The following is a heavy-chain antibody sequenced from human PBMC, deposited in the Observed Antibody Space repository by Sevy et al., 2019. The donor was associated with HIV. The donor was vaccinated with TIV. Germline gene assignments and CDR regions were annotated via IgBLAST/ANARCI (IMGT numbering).Heavy chain of an antibody. V-gene: IGHV3-23*01. Sequence: GGSLRLSCAASGFTFSSYAMSWVRQAPGKGLEWVSTISGSGGSTYYADSVKGRFTISRDNSKNTLYQQMNSLRAEDTAVYYCAKVWAAGGAFDIWGQGTMVTVSS. CDR3: AKVWAAGGAFDI. D-gene: IGHD6-13*01. CDR1: GFTFSSYA. CDR2: ISGSGGST. J-gene: IGHJ3*02.